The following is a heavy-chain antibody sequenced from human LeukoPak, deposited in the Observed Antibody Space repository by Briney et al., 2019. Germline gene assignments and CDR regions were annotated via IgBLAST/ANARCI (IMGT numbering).Heavy chain of an antibody. CDR3: ATSSPDCSGGSCYLDYYGMDV. J-gene: IGHJ6*02. D-gene: IGHD2-15*01. CDR2: IYTSGST. V-gene: IGHV4-4*07. Sequence: SETLSLTCTVSGGSISSYYWSWIRQPAGKGLEWIGRIYTSGSTSYNPSLKSRVTMSVDTSKNQFSLKLSSVTAADTAVYYCATSSPDCSGGSCYLDYYGMDVWGQGTTVTVSS. CDR1: GGSISSYY.